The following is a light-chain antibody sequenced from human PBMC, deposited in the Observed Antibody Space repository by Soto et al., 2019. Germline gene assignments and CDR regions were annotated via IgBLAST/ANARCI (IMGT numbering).Light chain of an antibody. V-gene: IGKV1-5*01. CDR1: QSIERY. CDR3: QQFKSSTWT. J-gene: IGKJ1*01. Sequence: DIQMTQSPSTLSASVGDRVSITCRASQSIERYLAWYQQKPGKAPNLLIYDASSLERGVPSRFSGRGSGTEFTLTISSLQPDDFATYYCQQFKSSTWTFCQGTKVEIK. CDR2: DAS.